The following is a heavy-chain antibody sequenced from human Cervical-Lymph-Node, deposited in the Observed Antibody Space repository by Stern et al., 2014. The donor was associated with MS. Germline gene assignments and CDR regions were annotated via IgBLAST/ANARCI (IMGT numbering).Heavy chain of an antibody. D-gene: IGHD3-10*01. CDR3: ARVGYYGSGSYYADY. V-gene: IGHV1-69*01. J-gene: IGHJ4*02. CDR1: GGTFSSYA. Sequence: QVQLVQSGAEVKKPGSSVKVSCKASGGTFSSYAISWGRQAPGQGLEWMGGLIPIFGTANYAQKFQGRVTITADESTSTAYMELSSLRSEDTAVYYCARVGYYGSGSYYADYWGQGTLVTVSS. CDR2: LIPIFGTA.